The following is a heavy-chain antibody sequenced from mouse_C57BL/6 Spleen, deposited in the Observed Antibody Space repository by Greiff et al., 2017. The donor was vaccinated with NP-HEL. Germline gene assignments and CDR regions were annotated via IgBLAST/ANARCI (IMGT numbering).Heavy chain of an antibody. D-gene: IGHD3-2*02. CDR1: GFNINDYY. CDR3: TSGSSGSFAY. Sequence: EVQLQQSGAELVRPGASVKLSCTASGFNINDYYMHWVKQRPEQGLEWIGRIDPEDGDTEYAPKFQGKATMTADTSSNTAYLQLSSLTSEDTAVYYCTSGSSGSFAYWGKGTMVTVSA. J-gene: IGHJ3*01. CDR2: IDPEDGDT. V-gene: IGHV14-1*01.